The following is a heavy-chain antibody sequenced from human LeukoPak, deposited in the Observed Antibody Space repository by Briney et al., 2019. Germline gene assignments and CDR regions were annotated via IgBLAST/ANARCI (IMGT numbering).Heavy chain of an antibody. Sequence: ASMKVSCKASGYTFTGYYMHWVRQAPGQGLEWMGWINPNSGGTNYAQKFQGRVTMTRDTSISTAYMELSRLRSDDTAVYYCASGDIVATIPQGYFDYWGQGTLVTVSS. D-gene: IGHD5-12*01. CDR1: GYTFTGYY. CDR2: INPNSGGT. CDR3: ASGDIVATIPQGYFDY. V-gene: IGHV1-2*02. J-gene: IGHJ4*02.